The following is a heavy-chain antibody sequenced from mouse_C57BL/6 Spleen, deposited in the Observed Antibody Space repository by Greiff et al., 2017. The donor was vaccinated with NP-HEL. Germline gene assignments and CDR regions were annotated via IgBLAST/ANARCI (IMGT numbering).Heavy chain of an antibody. V-gene: IGHV1-82*01. CDR2: IYPGDGDT. Sequence: VQLQQSGPELVKPGASVKISCKASGYAFSSSWMNWVKQRPGKGLEWIGRIYPGDGDTNYNGKFKGKATLTVDKSSSTAYMQLSSLTSEDSAVYFWARDNRYAMDYWGQGTTVTVSS. J-gene: IGHJ4*01. CDR1: GYAFSSSW. D-gene: IGHD1-3*01. CDR3: ARDNRYAMDY.